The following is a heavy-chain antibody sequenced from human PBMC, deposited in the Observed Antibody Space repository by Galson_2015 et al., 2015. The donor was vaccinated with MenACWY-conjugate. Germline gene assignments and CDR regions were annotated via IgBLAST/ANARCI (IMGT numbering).Heavy chain of an antibody. CDR2: IYSGGST. V-gene: IGHV3-66*01. CDR1: GFTVSSDY. D-gene: IGHD6-19*01. CDR3: ARAGWYRFDY. J-gene: IGHJ4*02. Sequence: SLRLSCAVSGFTVSSDYMSWVRQAPGKGLEWVSVIYSGGSTYYADSVKGRLTISRDNAKNTLYLQMNSLRAEDTAVYYCARAGWYRFDYWGQGTLVTVSS.